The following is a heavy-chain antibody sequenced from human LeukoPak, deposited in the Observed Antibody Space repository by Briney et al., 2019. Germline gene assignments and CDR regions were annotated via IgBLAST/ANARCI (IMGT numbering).Heavy chain of an antibody. CDR2: ISSSGDNT. V-gene: IGHV3-64*01. D-gene: IGHD5-12*01. J-gene: IGHJ4*02. CDR3: VREERGLAIDY. Sequence: PGGSLRLSCAASGFIFRNYAMRWVRQAPGKGLEYVSGISSSGDNTYYGNSVRGRFTISRDNSKNTLFLQMGSLRVEDTAVYYCVREERGLAIDYWGQGTLVTVSS. CDR1: GFIFRNYA.